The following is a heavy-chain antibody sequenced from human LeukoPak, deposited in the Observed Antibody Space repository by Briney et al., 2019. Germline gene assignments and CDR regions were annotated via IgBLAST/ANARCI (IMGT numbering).Heavy chain of an antibody. Sequence: KPGGSLRLSCAASGFTFSSYSMNWVRQAPGKGLEWVSSISSSSSYIYYADSVKGRFTISRDNAKNSLYLQMNSLRAEDTAVYYCARASSGYYSYYYYMDVWGKGTTVTVSS. V-gene: IGHV3-21*01. CDR1: GFTFSSYS. D-gene: IGHD3-9*01. CDR2: ISSSSSYI. J-gene: IGHJ6*03. CDR3: ARASSGYYSYYYYMDV.